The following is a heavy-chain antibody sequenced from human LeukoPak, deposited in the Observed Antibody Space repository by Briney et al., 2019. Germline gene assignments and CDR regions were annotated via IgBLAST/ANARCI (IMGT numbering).Heavy chain of an antibody. CDR3: ARYGTYYYYYYMDV. D-gene: IGHD4-17*01. J-gene: IGHJ6*03. Sequence: PSETLSLTCAVYGGSFSGHYWSWIRQPPGKGLEWIGEINHSGGANYNPSLKSRATMSVDTSKNQFSLNLTSVTAADTAVYYCARYGTYYYYYYMDVWGKGTTVTVSS. CDR2: INHSGGA. CDR1: GGSFSGHY. V-gene: IGHV4-34*01.